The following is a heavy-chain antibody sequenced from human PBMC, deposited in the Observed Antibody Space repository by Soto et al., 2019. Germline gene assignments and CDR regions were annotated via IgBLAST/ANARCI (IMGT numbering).Heavy chain of an antibody. V-gene: IGHV4-59*01. CDR3: ARDLWGYCGTDCYPLDV. CDR2: MYNTGST. Sequence: SETLSLTCTVSGGSISGYYWSWVRQPPGKGLEWIGYMYNTGSTVYNPSFKSRVTISVDTSKNQFSLKLNSVTAADTAVYYCARDLWGYCGTDCYPLDVWGQGTTDT. CDR1: GGSISGYY. J-gene: IGHJ6*02. D-gene: IGHD2-21*02.